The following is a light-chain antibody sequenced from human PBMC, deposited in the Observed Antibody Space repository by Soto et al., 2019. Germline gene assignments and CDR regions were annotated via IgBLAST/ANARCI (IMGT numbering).Light chain of an antibody. V-gene: IGLV2-14*03. CDR1: SSDVGGYNF. CDR2: DVN. CDR3: SSYTTSTSWV. Sequence: QSALTQPASVSGSPGQSITISCTGTSSDVGGYNFVTWYHQHPGKAPKLLIYDVNNRPSGVSNRFSGSKSGNTAALTISGLQAEDEADYYCSSYTTSTSWVFGGGTQLTVL. J-gene: IGLJ3*02.